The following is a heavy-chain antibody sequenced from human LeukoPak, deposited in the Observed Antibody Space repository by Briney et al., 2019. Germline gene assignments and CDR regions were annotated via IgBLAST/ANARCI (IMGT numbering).Heavy chain of an antibody. CDR2: INVGNDNT. Sequence: ASVKVSCKASGYTFTSYLIHWVRQAPGQRLEWMGWINVGNDNTKYSQNFQGRVTITRDTSASSAYMELSSLRSEDTAVYYCARDSIWGSGTYGFDYWGQGALVTVSS. J-gene: IGHJ4*02. V-gene: IGHV1-3*01. CDR3: ARDSIWGSGTYGFDY. CDR1: GYTFTSYL. D-gene: IGHD1-26*01.